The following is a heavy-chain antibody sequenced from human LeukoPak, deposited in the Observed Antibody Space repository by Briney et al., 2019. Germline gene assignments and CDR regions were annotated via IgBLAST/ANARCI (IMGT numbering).Heavy chain of an antibody. CDR3: ARVSGRSGPFDY. CDR2: IDPNGGGT. CDR1: GYTFTYYF. J-gene: IGHJ4*02. V-gene: IGHV1-2*02. Sequence: ASVKVSCKASGYTFTYYFIHWVRQAPGQGLEWMGWIDPNGGGTHYALTFQGRVTMTRDTSISTAYMELSSLRSDDTAVYFCARVSGRSGPFDYWGLGTLVTVSS.